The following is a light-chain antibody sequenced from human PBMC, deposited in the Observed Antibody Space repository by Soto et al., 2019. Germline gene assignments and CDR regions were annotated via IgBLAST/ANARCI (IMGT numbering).Light chain of an antibody. CDR1: SSDVGGYNY. CDR2: EVS. Sequence: QSVLTQPASVSGSPGQSITISCTGTSSDVGGYNYVSWYQQHPAKAPKLMIYEVSTRPSGVSNRFSGSKSGNTASLTISGLQAEDEADYYCSSYTSSSTLGVFGGGTKVTVL. CDR3: SSYTSSSTLGV. V-gene: IGLV2-14*01. J-gene: IGLJ2*01.